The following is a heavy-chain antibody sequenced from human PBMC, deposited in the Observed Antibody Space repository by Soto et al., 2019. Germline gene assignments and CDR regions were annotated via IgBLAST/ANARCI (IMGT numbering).Heavy chain of an antibody. CDR3: ATGLKDTSNRPSFDS. CDR1: GFNFSDYY. CDR2: ILSLESHK. Sequence: GSLRLSCSGFGFNFSDYYMNWIRQSPVKGLEWVSSILSLESHKYYAASVMGRFSVSRDNAKGSLFLQMNNLRAEDTGIYFCATGLKDTSNRPSFDSWGPGTPVTVSS. V-gene: IGHV3-11*01. J-gene: IGHJ4*02. D-gene: IGHD2-8*01.